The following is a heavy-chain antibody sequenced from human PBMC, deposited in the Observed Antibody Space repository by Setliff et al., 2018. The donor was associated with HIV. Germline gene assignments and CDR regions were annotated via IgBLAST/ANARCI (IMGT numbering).Heavy chain of an antibody. CDR3: ARGRMFGEFDFDY. CDR1: GVSISSHY. CDR2: VSYSGST. Sequence: SETLSLTCTVSGVSISSHYLSWIRQPPGKGLEWIGYVSYSGSTNYNPSLKSRVTISPDTSKNQFSLKLQSVTAADTAVYYCARGRMFGEFDFDYWGQGTLVTVS. J-gene: IGHJ4*02. D-gene: IGHD3-10*02. V-gene: IGHV4-59*11.